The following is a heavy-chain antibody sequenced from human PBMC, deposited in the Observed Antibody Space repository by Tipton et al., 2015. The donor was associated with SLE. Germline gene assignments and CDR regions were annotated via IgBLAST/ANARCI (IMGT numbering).Heavy chain of an antibody. D-gene: IGHD2-2*01. CDR1: GGSFSNYY. CDR2: INHSGST. V-gene: IGHV4-34*01. Sequence: LRLSCAVYGGSFSNYYWSWIRQPPGKGLEWIGEINHSGSTNYNPSLKSRITISVDTSKNQFSLKLSPVTAADTAVYYCARGEGYCSSTSCHRGWYFDLWGRGTLVSVSS. CDR3: ARGEGYCSSTSCHRGWYFDL. J-gene: IGHJ2*01.